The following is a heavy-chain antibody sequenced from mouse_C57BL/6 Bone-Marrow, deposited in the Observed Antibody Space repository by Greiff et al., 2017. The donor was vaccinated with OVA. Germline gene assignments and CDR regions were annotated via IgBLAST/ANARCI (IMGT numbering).Heavy chain of an antibody. Sequence: EVQGVESGGGLVKPGGSLKLSCAASGFTFSSYAMSWVRQTPEKRLEWVATISDGGSYTYYPDNVKGRFTISRDNAKNNLYLQMSHLKSEDTAMYYCARVVGGGVDYWGQGTTLTVSS. D-gene: IGHD3-3*01. CDR3: ARVVGGGVDY. CDR2: ISDGGSYT. J-gene: IGHJ2*01. CDR1: GFTFSSYA. V-gene: IGHV5-4*01.